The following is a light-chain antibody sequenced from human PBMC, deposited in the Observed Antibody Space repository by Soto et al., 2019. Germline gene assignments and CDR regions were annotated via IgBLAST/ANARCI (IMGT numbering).Light chain of an antibody. J-gene: IGLJ2*01. CDR2: DNS. Sequence: QSVLTQPPSVSGAPGQRVTISCTGSSSNIGAGFDVYWYQLLPGTAPKLLIYDNSNRPSGVPDRFSGSKSGTSASLAITGLQAEDEADYYCQSYDSSLSGDVVFGGGTQLTVL. CDR3: QSYDSSLSGDVV. V-gene: IGLV1-40*01. CDR1: SSNIGAGFD.